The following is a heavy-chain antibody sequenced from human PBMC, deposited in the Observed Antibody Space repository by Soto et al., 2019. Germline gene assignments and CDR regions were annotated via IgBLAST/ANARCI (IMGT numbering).Heavy chain of an antibody. D-gene: IGHD3-22*01. Sequence: PSETLSLTCSVSGGFISSSSYYWGWIRQPPGKGLEWIGSIYYSGSTYYNPYHKTRVTISADTSKNRFSLKLNSVTASDTAVYYCASLDHYDISGIMGPDYWGQGTLVIVSS. V-gene: IGHV4-39*01. CDR3: ASLDHYDISGIMGPDY. CDR2: IYYSGST. J-gene: IGHJ4*02. CDR1: GGFISSSSYY.